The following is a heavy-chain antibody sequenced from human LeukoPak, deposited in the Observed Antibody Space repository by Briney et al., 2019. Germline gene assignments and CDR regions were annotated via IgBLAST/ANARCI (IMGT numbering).Heavy chain of an antibody. CDR3: ARDFYYYGSGSRTAFDY. CDR1: GGSISSSSYY. CDR2: IYYSGST. D-gene: IGHD3-10*01. J-gene: IGHJ4*02. Sequence: SETLSLTCTVSGGSISSSSYYWGWIRQPPGKGLEWIGSIYYSGSTYYNPSLKSRVTISVDTSKNPFSLKLSSVTAADTAVYYCARDFYYYGSGSRTAFDYWGQGTLVTVSS. V-gene: IGHV4-39*07.